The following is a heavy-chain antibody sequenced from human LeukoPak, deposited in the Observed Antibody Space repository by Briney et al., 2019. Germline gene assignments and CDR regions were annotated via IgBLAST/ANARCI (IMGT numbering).Heavy chain of an antibody. CDR1: GYRFTTYW. CDR2: IYPGDSDT. J-gene: IGHJ4*02. Sequence: GESLKISCKGSGYRFTTYWIGWVRQMPGKGLEWMGIIYPGDSDTRYSPSFQGQVTISADKSISTAYLQWSSLKASDTAMYYRARVSEDTAMVNDYWGQGTLVTVSS. CDR3: ARVSEDTAMVNDY. V-gene: IGHV5-51*01. D-gene: IGHD5-18*01.